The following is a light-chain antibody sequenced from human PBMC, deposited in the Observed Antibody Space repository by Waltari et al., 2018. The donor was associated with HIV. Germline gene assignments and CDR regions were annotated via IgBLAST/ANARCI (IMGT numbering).Light chain of an antibody. V-gene: IGLV10-54*04. CDR1: SNNVGNDG. J-gene: IGLJ3*02. CDR3: SAWDRSRSARV. Sequence: QAGLTQPPSVSKDLRQTAPLTSTGDSNNVGNDGLLWRQKHQGHPPKLLSYRKTNRPSGISERFSATRSGNTAARTITGLQPEDEADYYCSAWDRSRSARVFGGGTKLTVL. CDR2: RKT.